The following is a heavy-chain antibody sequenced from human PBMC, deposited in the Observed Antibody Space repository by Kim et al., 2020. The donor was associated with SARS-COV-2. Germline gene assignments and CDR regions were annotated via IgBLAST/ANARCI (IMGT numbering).Heavy chain of an antibody. CDR1: GDSISSGRHY. CDR2: IYMGGST. D-gene: IGHD1-1*01. V-gene: IGHV4-61*02. CDR3: ARGTQLEIPFACDY. J-gene: IGHJ4*02. Sequence: SETLSLTCTVSGDSISSGRHYWNWIRQPAGKGLEWIGRIYMGGSTNYNPSIQSRVAMSVDASNNQYSLRLGSVTAADTAVYYCARGTQLEIPFACDYWGQGARVTVS.